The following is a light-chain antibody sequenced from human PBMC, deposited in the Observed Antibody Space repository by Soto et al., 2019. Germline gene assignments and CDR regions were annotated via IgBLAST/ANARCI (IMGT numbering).Light chain of an antibody. CDR3: SSYTGSNTLI. V-gene: IGLV2-14*01. Sequence: QSALTQPASGSGSPRQSITISCTGTRSDVGGYDYVSWYQHYPGKAPKLMIYEVSNRHSGVSHRFSGSKSGNTASLIISGLQAEDEADYYCSSYTGSNTLIFGGGTKLTVL. CDR1: RSDVGGYDY. CDR2: EVS. J-gene: IGLJ2*01.